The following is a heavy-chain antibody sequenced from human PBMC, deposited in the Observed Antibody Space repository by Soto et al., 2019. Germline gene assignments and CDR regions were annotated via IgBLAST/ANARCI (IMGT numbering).Heavy chain of an antibody. V-gene: IGHV3-23*01. CDR1: GFNFGDYA. CDR3: AKDKGWNYGMDV. D-gene: IGHD6-19*01. CDR2: ISGSGDGT. J-gene: IGHJ6*02. Sequence: HPGGSLRLSCAASGFNFGDYALNWVRQAPGKGLEWLSGISGSGDGTYYADSIKGRFTISRDSSKKTVYLQMHSLRAEDTAVYYCAKDKGWNYGMDVWGLGTTVTVSS.